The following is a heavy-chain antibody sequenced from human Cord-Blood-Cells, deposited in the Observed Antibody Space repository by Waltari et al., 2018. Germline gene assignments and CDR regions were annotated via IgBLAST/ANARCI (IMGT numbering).Heavy chain of an antibody. CDR3: ESDSVVTAIDY. D-gene: IGHD2-21*02. V-gene: IGHV1-2*02. Sequence: QVQLVQSGAEVKKPGASVKVSCKSSGSTFTGSYMHWVRQSPGQGLEGMGWINPNSGGTNYAQKFQGRVTMTRDTSISTAYMELSRLRSDETAVYYCESDSVVTAIDYWGQGTLVTVSS. CDR1: GSTFTGSY. J-gene: IGHJ4*02. CDR2: INPNSGGT.